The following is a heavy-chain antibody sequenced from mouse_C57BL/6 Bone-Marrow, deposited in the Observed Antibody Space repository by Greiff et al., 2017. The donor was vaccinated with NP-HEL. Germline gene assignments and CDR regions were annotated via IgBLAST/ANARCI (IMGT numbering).Heavy chain of an antibody. Sequence: EVMLVESEGGLVQPGSSMKLSCTASGFTFSDYYMAWVRQVPEKGLEWVANINYDGSSTYYLDSLKSRFIISRDNAKNILYLQMSSLKSEDTATYYCARDITTVVATHWYFDVWGTGTTVTVSS. CDR1: GFTFSDYY. J-gene: IGHJ1*03. D-gene: IGHD1-1*01. V-gene: IGHV5-16*01. CDR3: ARDITTVVATHWYFDV. CDR2: INYDGSST.